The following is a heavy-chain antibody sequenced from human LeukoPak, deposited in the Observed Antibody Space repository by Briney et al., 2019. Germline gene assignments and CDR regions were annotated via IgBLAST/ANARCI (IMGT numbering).Heavy chain of an antibody. Sequence: GGSLRLSCAASGFTFSSYSMNWVRQAPGKGLEWVSYISSSSRTIYYADSVKGRFTISRDIGRKALYLQMNSLRDEDTAVYYCARGGGRSYSDAFDIWGQGTVVTVSS. CDR1: GFTFSSYS. V-gene: IGHV3-48*02. J-gene: IGHJ3*02. D-gene: IGHD1-26*01. CDR3: ARGGGRSYSDAFDI. CDR2: ISSSSRTI.